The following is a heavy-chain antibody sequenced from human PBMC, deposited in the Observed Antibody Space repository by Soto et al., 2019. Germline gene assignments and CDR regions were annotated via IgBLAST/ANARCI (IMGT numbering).Heavy chain of an antibody. CDR3: ARGVRTYDFWSGYYSPNYYYGMDV. D-gene: IGHD3-3*01. V-gene: IGHV1-8*02. CDR2: ISAYSGNT. Sequence: ASVKVSCKASGYTFTSYGISWVRQAPGQGLEWMGWISAYSGNTGYAQKFQGRVTMTRNTSISTAYMELSSLRSEDTAVYYCARGVRTYDFWSGYYSPNYYYGMDVWGQGTTVTV. J-gene: IGHJ6*02. CDR1: GYTFTSYG.